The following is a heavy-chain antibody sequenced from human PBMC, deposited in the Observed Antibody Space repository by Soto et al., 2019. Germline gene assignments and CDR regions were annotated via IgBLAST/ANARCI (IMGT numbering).Heavy chain of an antibody. D-gene: IGHD3-9*01. CDR2: ISHDGRNT. CDR3: AVDGVPTSSFRYYYFRF. J-gene: IGHJ4*02. V-gene: IGHV3-30*04. CDR1: ELPFTDYS. Sequence: QAQLVESGGGVVQPGRSLRLSCAASELPFTDYSMHWVRQTADKGLEWVAFISHDGRNTFYSGSVKGRFTISRDDSRSMLFLQMSGVTVEDTAIYYCAVDGVPTSSFRYYYFRFWGRGTLVTVSS.